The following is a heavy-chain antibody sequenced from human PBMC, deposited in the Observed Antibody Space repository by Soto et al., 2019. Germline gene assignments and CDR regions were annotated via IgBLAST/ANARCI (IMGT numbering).Heavy chain of an antibody. CDR1: GGSFTSNNW. V-gene: IGHV4-4*02. CDR3: ASRDPGTSVDY. J-gene: IGHJ4*02. Sequence: LETLSLTCAVSGGSFTSNNWWTFFRQPPGQGLECIGEIYRTGSTNYNPSLNSRVTISLDKSENQFSLKVTSLTAADTAVYYCASRDPGTSVDYWGQGTLVTVSS. D-gene: IGHD1-7*01. CDR2: IYRTGST.